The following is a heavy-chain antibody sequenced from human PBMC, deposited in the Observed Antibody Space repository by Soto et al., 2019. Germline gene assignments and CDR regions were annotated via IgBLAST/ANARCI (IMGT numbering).Heavy chain of an antibody. Sequence: PGGSLRLSCAASGFTFSSYAMHWVRQAPGKGLEWVAVISYDGSNKYYADSVKGRFTISRDNSKNTLYLQMNSLRAEDTAVYYCARTFDDDSSGYYFDYWGQGTLVTVSS. CDR3: ARTFDDDSSGYYFDY. D-gene: IGHD3-22*01. CDR1: GFTFSSYA. CDR2: ISYDGSNK. J-gene: IGHJ4*02. V-gene: IGHV3-30*14.